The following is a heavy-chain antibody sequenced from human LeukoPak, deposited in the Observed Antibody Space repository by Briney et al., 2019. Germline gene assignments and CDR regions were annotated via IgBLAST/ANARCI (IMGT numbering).Heavy chain of an antibody. D-gene: IGHD2-15*01. V-gene: IGHV3-48*03. Sequence: GGSLRLSCAASGFTFSSYAMHWVRQAPGKGLEWVSYISSSGSTIYYADSVKGRFTISRDNAKNSLYLQMNSLRAEDTAVYYCARVLPVVVAANYWGQGTLVTVSS. J-gene: IGHJ4*02. CDR1: GFTFSSYA. CDR2: ISSSGSTI. CDR3: ARVLPVVVAANY.